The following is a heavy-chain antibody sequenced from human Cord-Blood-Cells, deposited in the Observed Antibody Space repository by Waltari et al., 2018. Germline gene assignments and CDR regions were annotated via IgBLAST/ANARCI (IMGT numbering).Heavy chain of an antibody. Sequence: QVQLVQSGAEVKKPGFSVKVSCKASGGTFSTYVISWVRQAPGQGLEWMGGIIHIFGTANYAQKFQGRVTITADEATSTAYMELSSLRSEDTAVYYCARDGSLTGEAGFDPWGQGTLVTVSS. J-gene: IGHJ5*02. D-gene: IGHD7-27*01. CDR2: IIHIFGTA. CDR3: ARDGSLTGEAGFDP. CDR1: GGTFSTYV. V-gene: IGHV1-69*01.